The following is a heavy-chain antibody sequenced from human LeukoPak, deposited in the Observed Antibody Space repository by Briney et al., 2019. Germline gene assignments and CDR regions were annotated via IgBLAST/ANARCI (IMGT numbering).Heavy chain of an antibody. CDR1: GGSISSSSYY. J-gene: IGHJ3*02. CDR3: ARRPYDILTGYRWGWAFDI. CDR2: INHSGST. D-gene: IGHD3-9*01. V-gene: IGHV4-39*07. Sequence: PSETLSLTCTVSGGSISSSSYYWGWIRQPPGKGLEWIGEINHSGSTNYNPSLKSRVTISVDTSKNQFSLKLSSVTAADTAVYYCARRPYDILTGYRWGWAFDIWGQGTMVTVSS.